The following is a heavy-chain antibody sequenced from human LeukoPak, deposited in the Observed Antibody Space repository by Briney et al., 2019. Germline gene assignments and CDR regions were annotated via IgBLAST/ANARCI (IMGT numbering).Heavy chain of an antibody. V-gene: IGHV4-4*07. CDR3: ARDRITIFGVVNLNYYYYYGMDV. J-gene: IGHJ6*02. Sequence: SETLSLTCTVSGGSISSYYWSWIRQPAGKGLEWIGRIYTSGSTNYNSSLKSRVTMSVDTSKNQFSLKLSSVTAADTAVYYCARDRITIFGVVNLNYYYYYGMDVWGQGTMVTVSS. CDR1: GGSISSYY. D-gene: IGHD3-3*01. CDR2: IYTSGST.